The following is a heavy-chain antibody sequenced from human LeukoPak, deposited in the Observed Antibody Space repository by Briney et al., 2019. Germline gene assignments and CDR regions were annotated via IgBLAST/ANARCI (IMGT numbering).Heavy chain of an antibody. Sequence: SETLSLTRTVSGGSISSGGYYWSWIRQHPGKGLEWIGYISYSGSTHYNPSLKSRVTISVDTSKNQFSLKLSSVTAADTAVYHCARGSLGFDYWGQGTLVTVSS. CDR3: ARGSLGFDY. CDR2: ISYSGST. V-gene: IGHV4-31*03. J-gene: IGHJ4*02. CDR1: GGSISSGGYY.